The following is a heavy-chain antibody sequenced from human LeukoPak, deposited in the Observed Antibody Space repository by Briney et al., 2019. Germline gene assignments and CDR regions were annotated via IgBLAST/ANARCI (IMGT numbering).Heavy chain of an antibody. CDR2: ISYDGSNK. CDR1: GFTFSSYA. V-gene: IGHV3-30-3*01. Sequence: PGGSLRLSCAASGFTFSSYAMHWVRQAPGKGLEWVAVISYDGSNKYYADSVKGRFTISRDNSKNTLYLQMNSLRAEDTAVYYCARVGGTGGSDYYYYGMDVWGQGTTVTVSS. D-gene: IGHD3-10*01. J-gene: IGHJ6*02. CDR3: ARVGGTGGSDYYYYGMDV.